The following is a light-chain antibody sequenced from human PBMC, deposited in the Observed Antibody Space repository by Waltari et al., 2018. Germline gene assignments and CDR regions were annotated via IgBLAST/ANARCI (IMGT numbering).Light chain of an antibody. Sequence: QSALTQPASVSGSPGQSITISCPGTSSDVGGYNYVPWYQQHPGKAPKLMIYDVSNRPSGVSNRFSGSKSGNTASLTISGLQAEDEADYYCSSYTSSNTLVFGGGTKLTVL. V-gene: IGLV2-14*03. CDR1: SSDVGGYNY. J-gene: IGLJ2*01. CDR3: SSYTSSNTLV. CDR2: DVS.